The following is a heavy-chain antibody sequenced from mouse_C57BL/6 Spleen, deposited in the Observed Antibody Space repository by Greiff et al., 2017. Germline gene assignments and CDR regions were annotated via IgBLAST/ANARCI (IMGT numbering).Heavy chain of an antibody. D-gene: IGHD1-1*01. Sequence: EVKLMESGGGLVKPGGSLKLSCAASGFTFSDYGMHWVRQAPEKGLEWVAYISSGSSTISYADTVKGRFTSSRDNAKNTLFLQMTSLRSEDTAMYYCARYYYVVTSSYWYFDVWGTGTTVTVSS. CDR2: ISSGSSTI. CDR3: ARYYYVVTSSYWYFDV. V-gene: IGHV5-17*01. J-gene: IGHJ1*03. CDR1: GFTFSDYG.